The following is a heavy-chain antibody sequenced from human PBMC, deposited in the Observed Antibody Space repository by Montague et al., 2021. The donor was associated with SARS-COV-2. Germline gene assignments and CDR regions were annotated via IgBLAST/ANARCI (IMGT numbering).Heavy chain of an antibody. D-gene: IGHD2-21*02. Sequence: SETLSLTCAVSGGSFSSYCWSWIRQPPGKGLEWIAEINHSGSSNXXPTLKSRVTISVDTSKSQFSLKLNSVTVADTAVYYCARVAYCGAYCFYGWEILLYDWGQGTLVTVSS. CDR1: GGSFSSYC. V-gene: IGHV4-34*01. CDR3: ARVAYCGAYCFYGWEILLYD. J-gene: IGHJ4*02. CDR2: INHSGSS.